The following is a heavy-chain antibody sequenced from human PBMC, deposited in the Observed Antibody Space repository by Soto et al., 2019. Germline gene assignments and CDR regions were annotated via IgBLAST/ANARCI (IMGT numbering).Heavy chain of an antibody. V-gene: IGHV3-48*03. Sequence: EVQLVESGGGVVQPGGSLRLSCAASGFSFSDYEMNWVRQAPGKGLEWVSYSSRSGSTIEYADSVKSRFTISRDYAKTSLYLQMNSLRVEDTAVYYFAIGYYSKKFDYWGQGTLVTVSS. CDR2: SSRSGSTI. J-gene: IGHJ4*02. D-gene: IGHD3-22*01. CDR3: AIGYYSKKFDY. CDR1: GFSFSDYE.